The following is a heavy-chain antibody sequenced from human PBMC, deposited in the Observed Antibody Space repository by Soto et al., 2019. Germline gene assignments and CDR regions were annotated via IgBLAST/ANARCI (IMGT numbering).Heavy chain of an antibody. V-gene: IGHV4-59*01. CDR1: GGSISSYY. CDR2: IYYSGST. CDR3: ARGAYYYDISAFDI. J-gene: IGHJ3*02. Sequence: QVQLQESGPGLVKPSEPLSLTCAVSGGSISSYYWNWIRHPPGQGLEWIGYIYYSGSTNYNPSLKSRVTILIDTSNNQFTLKLRSVTAADTALYYCARGAYYYDISAFDIWGQGTMVTVSP. D-gene: IGHD3-22*01.